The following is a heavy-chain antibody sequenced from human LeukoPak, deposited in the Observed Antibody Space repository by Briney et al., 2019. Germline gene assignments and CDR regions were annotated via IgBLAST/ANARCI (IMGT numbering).Heavy chain of an antibody. D-gene: IGHD3-10*01. Sequence: GGSLRLSCAASGFTFSSYGMHWVRQAPGKGLEWVAVISYDGSNKYYADSVKGRFTISRDNSKNTLYLQMNSLRAEDTAVYYCAKASYGSGSYSQGFDYWGQGTLVTVSS. V-gene: IGHV3-30*18. J-gene: IGHJ4*02. CDR2: ISYDGSNK. CDR3: AKASYGSGSYSQGFDY. CDR1: GFTFSSYG.